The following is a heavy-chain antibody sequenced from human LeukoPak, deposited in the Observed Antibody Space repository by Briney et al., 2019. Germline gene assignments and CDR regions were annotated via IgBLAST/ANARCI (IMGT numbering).Heavy chain of an antibody. CDR2: IYYSGTT. CDR1: GDSISKSSYY. CDR3: ATTYCGGDCYPAW. V-gene: IGHV4-39*01. D-gene: IGHD2-21*02. Sequence: SETLSLTCTVSGDSISKSSYYWGFIRQPPGEELEWIGNIYYSGTTYYSPSLSSRVTISVDTSKNQFSLKLNSMTAADTAVYYCATTYCGGDCYPAWWGQGTLVTVSS. J-gene: IGHJ4*02.